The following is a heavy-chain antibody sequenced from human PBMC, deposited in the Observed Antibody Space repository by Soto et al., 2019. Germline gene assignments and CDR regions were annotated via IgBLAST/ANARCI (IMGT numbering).Heavy chain of an antibody. CDR2: TYYRSKWYN. CDR1: GDSVSSASAA. CDR3: ARVTSKDYSNYGYYFDY. Sequence: PSQTLSLTCAISGDSVSSASAAWNWIRQSPSRGLEWLGRTYYRSKWYNDYAVSVKSRITINPDTSKNQFSLQLNSVTPEDTAVYYCARVTSKDYSNYGYYFDYWGQGTLVTVSS. J-gene: IGHJ4*02. V-gene: IGHV6-1*01. D-gene: IGHD4-4*01.